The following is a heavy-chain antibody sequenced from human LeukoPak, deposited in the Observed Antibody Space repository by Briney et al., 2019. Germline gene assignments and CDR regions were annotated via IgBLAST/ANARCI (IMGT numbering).Heavy chain of an antibody. V-gene: IGHV1-18*01. CDR2: ISAYNGNT. CDR1: GYTFTSYG. Sequence: ASVTVSCKASGYTFTSYGISWVRQAPGQGLEWMGWISAYNGNTNYAQKLQGRVTMTTDTSTSTAYMELRSLRSDDTAVYYCARVRPPVGATTNWGQGTLVTVSS. J-gene: IGHJ4*02. D-gene: IGHD1-26*01. CDR3: ARVRPPVGATTN.